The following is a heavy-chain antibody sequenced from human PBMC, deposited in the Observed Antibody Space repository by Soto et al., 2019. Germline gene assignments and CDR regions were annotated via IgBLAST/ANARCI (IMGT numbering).Heavy chain of an antibody. J-gene: IGHJ4*02. D-gene: IGHD5-12*01. CDR1: GFTFSSYG. CDR2: IWYDGGNK. Sequence: QVQLVESGGGGVQPGRSLRLSCAASGFTFSSYGMHWVRQAPGKGLEWVALIWYDGGNKYYADSMRGRFTISRDNSKNTLYLQMNSLRAEDTAVYYCARKGYSGYEKYYFDYWGQGPLVTVSS. CDR3: ARKGYSGYEKYYFDY. V-gene: IGHV3-33*01.